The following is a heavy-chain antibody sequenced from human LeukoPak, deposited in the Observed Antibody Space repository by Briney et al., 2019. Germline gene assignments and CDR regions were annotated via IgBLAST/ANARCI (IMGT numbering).Heavy chain of an antibody. Sequence: TGGSLRLSCAASGFTFSSYEMNWVRQAPGKGLEWVSYISSSGSTIYYAASVKRRFIISRDYAKNSLYLQMNSLRADDTAVYYCASLPVAATREVDYWGQGGMVGVSS. CDR3: ASLPVAATREVDY. CDR1: GFTFSSYE. D-gene: IGHD2-15*01. V-gene: IGHV3-48*03. CDR2: ISSSGSTI. J-gene: IGHJ4*02.